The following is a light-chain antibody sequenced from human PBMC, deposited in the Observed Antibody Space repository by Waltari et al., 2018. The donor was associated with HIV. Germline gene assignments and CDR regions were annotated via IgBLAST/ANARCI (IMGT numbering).Light chain of an antibody. Sequence: VMTQSPVTSSVSPGGRATRSCRASQSVGSYLAWYQQKPGQAPRLLIYGASTRATGIPTRFSGSGSGTEFTLTISSLKSEDFAVYYCHQYNKWPRGTFGGGTKVEV. V-gene: IGKV3-15*01. CDR2: GAS. CDR1: QSVGSY. J-gene: IGKJ4*01. CDR3: HQYNKWPRGT.